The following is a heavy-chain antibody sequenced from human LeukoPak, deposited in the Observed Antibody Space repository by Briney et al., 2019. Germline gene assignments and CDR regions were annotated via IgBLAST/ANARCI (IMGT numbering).Heavy chain of an antibody. CDR1: GFTFSSYG. D-gene: IGHD1-26*01. Sequence: GGSLRLSCAASGFTFSSYGMHWVRQAPGKGLEWVAVISYDGSNKYYADSVKGRFTISRDNSKNTLYLQMNSLRAEDTAVYYCAKAGSSGSPDYWGQGTLVTVSS. J-gene: IGHJ4*02. CDR3: AKAGSSGSPDY. CDR2: ISYDGSNK. V-gene: IGHV3-30*18.